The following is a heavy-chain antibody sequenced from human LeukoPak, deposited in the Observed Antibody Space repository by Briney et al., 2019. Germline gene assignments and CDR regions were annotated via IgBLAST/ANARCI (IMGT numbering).Heavy chain of an antibody. Sequence: GGSLRLSCAASGFTFSSYWMSWVRQAPGKGLEWVANIKQDGSEKYYVDSVEGRFTISRDNARNSLYLQMNSLRAEDTAVYYCARVDISSQGNYYYYGMDVWGQGTTVTVSS. CDR2: IKQDGSEK. V-gene: IGHV3-7*01. J-gene: IGHJ6*02. CDR1: GFTFSSYW. D-gene: IGHD6-6*01. CDR3: ARVDISSQGNYYYYGMDV.